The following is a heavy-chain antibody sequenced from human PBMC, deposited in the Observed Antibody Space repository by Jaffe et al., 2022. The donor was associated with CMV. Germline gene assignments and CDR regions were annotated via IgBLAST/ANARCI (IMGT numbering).Heavy chain of an antibody. CDR1: GFTFSSYA. J-gene: IGHJ5*02. CDR2: ISGSGGST. CDR3: AKEETSPWTVTTRHNWFDP. V-gene: IGHV3-23*04. D-gene: IGHD4-4*01. Sequence: EVQLVESGGGLVQPGGSLRLSCAASGFTFSSYAMSWVRQAPGKGLEWVSAISGSGGSTYYADSVKGRFTISRDNSKNTLYLQMNSLRAEDTAVYYCAKEETSPWTVTTRHNWFDPWGQGTLVTVSS.